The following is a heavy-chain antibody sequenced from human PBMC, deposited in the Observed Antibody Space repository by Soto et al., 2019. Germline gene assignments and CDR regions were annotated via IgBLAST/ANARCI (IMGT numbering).Heavy chain of an antibody. CDR2: ISSSSNI. D-gene: IGHD2-2*01. CDR3: AKDASPSYCSSTENSYYYYGMDV. V-gene: IGHV3-21*04. J-gene: IGHJ6*02. Sequence: GGSLRLSCAASGFTFSTYSMNWVRQAPGKGLEWVSSISSSSNIYYADSVKGRFTISRDNAKNTLYLQMNSLRAEDTAVYYCAKDASPSYCSSTENSYYYYGMDVWGQGTTVTVSS. CDR1: GFTFSTYS.